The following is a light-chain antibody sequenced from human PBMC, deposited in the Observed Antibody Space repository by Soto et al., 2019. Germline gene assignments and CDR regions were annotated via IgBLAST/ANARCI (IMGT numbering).Light chain of an antibody. J-gene: IGKJ1*01. CDR2: SAS. CDR1: QSVDIS. V-gene: IGKV3-20*01. CDR3: QQYAGSPRT. Sequence: EIVLTQSPATLSVSPGERVTLSCRASQSVDISLAWFQQKSGQAPRLLIYSASRRATGIPDRFTGSGSGTDFTLTINRVEPEDFAVYFCQQYAGSPRTFGQGTKVDIK.